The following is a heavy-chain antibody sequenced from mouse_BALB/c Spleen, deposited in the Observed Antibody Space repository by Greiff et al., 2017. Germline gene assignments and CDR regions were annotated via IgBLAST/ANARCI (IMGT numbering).Heavy chain of an antibody. J-gene: IGHJ4*01. CDR3: ARDSSLYYYGSSSYAMDD. V-gene: IGHV2-6-7*01. CDR2: IWGDGST. Sequence: VKLMESGPGLVAPSQSLSITCTVSGFSLTGYGVNWVRQPPGKGLEWLGMIWGDGSTDYNSALKSRLSISKDNSKSQVFLKMNSLQTDDTARYYCARDSSLYYYGSSSYAMDDWGQGTSVTVSS. CDR1: GFSLTGYG. D-gene: IGHD1-1*01.